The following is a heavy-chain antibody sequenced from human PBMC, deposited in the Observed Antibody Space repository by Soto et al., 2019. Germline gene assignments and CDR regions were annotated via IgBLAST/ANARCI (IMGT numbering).Heavy chain of an antibody. D-gene: IGHD5-18*01. Sequence: GGSLRLSCAASGFTFSSYGMHWVRQAPGKGLEWVAVISYDGSNKYYADSVKGRFTISRDNSKNTLYLQMNSLRAEDTAVYYCAKDQSISYGRRDYFDYWGQGTLVTVSS. CDR1: GFTFSSYG. CDR2: ISYDGSNK. CDR3: AKDQSISYGRRDYFDY. V-gene: IGHV3-30*18. J-gene: IGHJ4*02.